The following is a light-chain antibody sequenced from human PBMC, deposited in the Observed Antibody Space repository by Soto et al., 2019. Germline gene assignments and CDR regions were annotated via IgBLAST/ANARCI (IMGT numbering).Light chain of an antibody. V-gene: IGKV3-20*01. Sequence: EIVLTQSPGTLPLSTGERATLSCRASQSVSSNYLVWYQQKPGQAPRPLIYGASSRSTGIPDRFSGSGSGTDFTLTISRREPEDFAVYYCQQYANSPFTFGQGTKLEIK. J-gene: IGKJ2*01. CDR1: QSVSSNY. CDR2: GAS. CDR3: QQYANSPFT.